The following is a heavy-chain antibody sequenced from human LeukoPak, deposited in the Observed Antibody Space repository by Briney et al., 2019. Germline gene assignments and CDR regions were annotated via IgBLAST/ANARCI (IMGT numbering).Heavy chain of an antibody. CDR2: IYTSGST. J-gene: IGHJ3*02. CDR3: ASPVLRYFDWLFDGAFDI. Sequence: SETLSLTCTVSGGSISSYYWSWIRQPAGKGLEWIGRIYTSGSTNYNPSLKSRVTMSVDTSKNQFSLKLSSVTAADTAVYYCASPVLRYFDWLFDGAFDIWGQGTMVTVSS. V-gene: IGHV4-4*07. D-gene: IGHD3-9*01. CDR1: GGSISSYY.